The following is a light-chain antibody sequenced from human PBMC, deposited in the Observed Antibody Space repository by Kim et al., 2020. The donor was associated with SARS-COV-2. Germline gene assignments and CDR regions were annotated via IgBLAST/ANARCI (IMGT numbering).Light chain of an antibody. V-gene: IGKV1-39*01. J-gene: IGKJ2*01. CDR2: AAS. Sequence: GDRVTITCRPSQSISSYLNWYQQKPGKAPKLLIYAASSLQSGVPSRFSGSGSGTDFTLTISSLQPEDFATYYCQQSYSTPYTFGQGTKLEI. CDR3: QQSYSTPYT. CDR1: QSISSY.